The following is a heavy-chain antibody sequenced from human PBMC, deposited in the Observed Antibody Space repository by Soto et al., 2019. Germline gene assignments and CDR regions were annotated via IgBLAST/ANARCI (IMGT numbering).Heavy chain of an antibody. V-gene: IGHV3-30*03. CDR3: ARDVDTAAYYGMDV. CDR1: GFTISNYG. D-gene: IGHD5-18*01. Sequence: ESGGGVVQPGRSLRLSCAASGFTISNYGMHWVRQAPGKGLEWVAVISYDGSHKYYAESVKGRFTISRDNSKNTLYLQMNSLRAEDTAVYYCARDVDTAAYYGMDVWGQGTTVTVSS. CDR2: ISYDGSHK. J-gene: IGHJ6*02.